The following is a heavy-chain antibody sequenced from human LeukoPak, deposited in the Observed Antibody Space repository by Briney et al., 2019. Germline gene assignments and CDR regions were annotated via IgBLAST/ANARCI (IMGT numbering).Heavy chain of an antibody. CDR2: IRYDGSNK. J-gene: IGHJ4*02. D-gene: IGHD2/OR15-2a*01. V-gene: IGHV3-30*02. CDR3: ANWFSDPPADY. Sequence: GGSLRLSCAASGFTFSSYGMHWVRQAPGKGLEGVAFIRYDGSNKYYAASVKCRFTISRANSKSTLYLQMNSLRAEDTAVYYCANWFSDPPADYWGQGTLVTVSS. CDR1: GFTFSSYG.